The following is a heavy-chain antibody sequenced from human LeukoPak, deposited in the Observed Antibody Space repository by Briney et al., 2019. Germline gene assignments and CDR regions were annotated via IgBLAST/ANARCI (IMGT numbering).Heavy chain of an antibody. D-gene: IGHD5-18*01. CDR3: ARDARIQLWFNFDY. Sequence: GGSLRLSCAASGFTFSSYGMHWVRQAPGKGLEWVAVIWYDGSNKYYADSVKGRFTISRDNSKNTLYLQMNSLRAEDTAVYYCARDARIQLWFNFDYWGQGTRVTVSS. V-gene: IGHV3-33*01. CDR1: GFTFSSYG. CDR2: IWYDGSNK. J-gene: IGHJ4*02.